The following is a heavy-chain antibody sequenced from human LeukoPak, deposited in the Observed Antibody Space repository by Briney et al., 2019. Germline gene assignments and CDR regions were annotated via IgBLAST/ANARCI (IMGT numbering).Heavy chain of an antibody. CDR1: GGSFSGYY. J-gene: IGHJ4*02. Sequence: SETLSLTCAVYGGSFSGYYWSWIRQPPRKGLEWIGEINHSGGTNYNPSLKSRVTISVDTSKNQFSLKLSSVTAADTAVYYCARVRQQLVPNYFDYWGQGTLVTVSS. CDR3: ARVRQQLVPNYFDY. D-gene: IGHD6-13*01. V-gene: IGHV4-34*01. CDR2: INHSGGT.